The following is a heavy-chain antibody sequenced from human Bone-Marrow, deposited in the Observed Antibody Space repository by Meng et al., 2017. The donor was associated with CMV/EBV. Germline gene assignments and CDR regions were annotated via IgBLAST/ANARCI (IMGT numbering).Heavy chain of an antibody. Sequence: GGSLRLSCAASGFTFSSYAMSWVRQAPGKGLEWVSAISGSGGSTYYADSVKGRFTISRDNSKNTLYLQMNSLRAEDTAVYYCAKDGGDYDFWSGGGDYGKDVWGQRSTVTVSS. CDR3: AKDGGDYDFWSGGGDYGKDV. J-gene: IGHJ6*02. D-gene: IGHD3-3*01. CDR2: ISGSGGST. V-gene: IGHV3-23*01. CDR1: GFTFSSYA.